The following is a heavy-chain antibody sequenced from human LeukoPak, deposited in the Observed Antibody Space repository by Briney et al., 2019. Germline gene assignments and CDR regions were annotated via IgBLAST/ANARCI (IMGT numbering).Heavy chain of an antibody. Sequence: ASVKVSCKASGYTFTGYYMHWVRQAPGQGLEWMGWFNPNSGGTNYAQKFQGWVTMTRDTSISTAYMELSRLRSDDTVVYYCARDPSSSWWGYFDYWGQGTLVTVSS. D-gene: IGHD6-13*01. CDR2: FNPNSGGT. CDR1: GYTFTGYY. J-gene: IGHJ4*02. CDR3: ARDPSSSWWGYFDY. V-gene: IGHV1-2*04.